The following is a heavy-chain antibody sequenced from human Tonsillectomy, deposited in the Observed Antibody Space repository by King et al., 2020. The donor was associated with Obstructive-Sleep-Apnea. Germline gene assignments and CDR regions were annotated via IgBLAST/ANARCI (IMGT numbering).Heavy chain of an antibody. Sequence: QLVQSGAEVRKPGASVRLSCKSSGYTFTGSYMHWVRQAPGQGLEWMGWINPNSGGTNYAQKFQGRVTMTRDPSISTAYMELSRLRSDDTAVYYCARAGWAGPLGYWGQGTLVTVSS. CDR1: GYTFTGSY. CDR2: INPNSGGT. D-gene: IGHD1-26*01. CDR3: ARAGWAGPLGY. V-gene: IGHV1-2*02. J-gene: IGHJ4*02.